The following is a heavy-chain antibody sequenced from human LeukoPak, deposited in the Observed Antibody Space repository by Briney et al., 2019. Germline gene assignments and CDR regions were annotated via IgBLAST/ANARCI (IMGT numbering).Heavy chain of an antibody. CDR2: ISGSGGST. CDR1: GFTFNSYA. CDR3: AKDTRETYYYDSRTPFGY. Sequence: GGSLRLSCAASGFTFNSYAMSWVRQAPGKGLEWVSAISGSGGSTYYADSVKGRFTISRDNSKNTLYLQMNSLRAEDTAVYYCAKDTRETYYYDSRTPFGYWGQGTLVTVSS. J-gene: IGHJ4*02. V-gene: IGHV3-23*01. D-gene: IGHD3-22*01.